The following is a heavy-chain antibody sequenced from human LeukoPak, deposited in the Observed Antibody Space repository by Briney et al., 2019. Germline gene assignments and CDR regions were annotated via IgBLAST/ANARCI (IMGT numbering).Heavy chain of an antibody. V-gene: IGHV4-39*07. J-gene: IGHJ5*02. CDR1: GGSISSSDYY. Sequence: SETLSLTCSVSGGSISSSDYYWSWIRQPPGKGLEWLGNIYYTGSTSYNPSLKSRVTLSVDTFKNQFSLHLSSVTAADTAVYYCARENYCTNGVCWAFDPWGQGTLVTVST. CDR3: ARENYCTNGVCWAFDP. CDR2: IYYTGST. D-gene: IGHD2-8*01.